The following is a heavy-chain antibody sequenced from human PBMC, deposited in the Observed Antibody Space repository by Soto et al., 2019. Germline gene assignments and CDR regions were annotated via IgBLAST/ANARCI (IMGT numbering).Heavy chain of an antibody. V-gene: IGHV4-34*01. CDR2: INHSGST. D-gene: IGHD3-22*01. Sequence: SETLSFTCPVYGGSFCGYYWSWIRQPPGKGLEWIGEINHSGSTNYNTSLKSRVTISVDTSKNQFSLKLSSVTAADTAVYYCARDRGDSSDAFDIWGQGTMVTVSS. CDR1: GGSFCGYY. J-gene: IGHJ3*02. CDR3: ARDRGDSSDAFDI.